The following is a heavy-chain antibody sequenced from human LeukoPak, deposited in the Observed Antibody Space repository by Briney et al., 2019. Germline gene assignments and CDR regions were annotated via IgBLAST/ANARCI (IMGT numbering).Heavy chain of an antibody. CDR3: ARAGGGGSYYPWFDP. CDR1: GGSISSYY. V-gene: IGHV4-59*08. Sequence: SETLSLTCTVSGGSISSYYWSWLRQPPGKGLEWIGYIYYSGSTYYNPSLKSRVTISVDTSKNQFSLKLSSVTAADTAVYYCARAGGGGSYYPWFDPWGQGTLVTVSS. J-gene: IGHJ5*02. D-gene: IGHD1-26*01. CDR2: IYYSGST.